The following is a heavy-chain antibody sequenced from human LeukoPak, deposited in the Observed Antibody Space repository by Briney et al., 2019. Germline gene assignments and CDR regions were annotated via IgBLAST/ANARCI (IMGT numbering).Heavy chain of an antibody. J-gene: IGHJ1*01. D-gene: IGHD4-17*01. CDR1: GFTVISNY. Sequence: GGSLRLSCAASGFTVISNYMSWVRQAPGKGLEWVSVIYSGGTTYYADSVKGRFTISRDHSKNTLYLQMNSLRAEDTAVYYCARVDYGDYQYFQHWGQGTLVTVSS. V-gene: IGHV3-53*01. CDR2: IYSGGTT. CDR3: ARVDYGDYQYFQH.